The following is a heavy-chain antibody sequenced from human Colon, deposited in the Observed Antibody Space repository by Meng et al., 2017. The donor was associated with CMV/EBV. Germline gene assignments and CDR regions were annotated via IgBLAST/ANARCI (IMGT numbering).Heavy chain of an antibody. Sequence: GESLKISCAGSGFTFEYHTMHWVRQGPGKGLEWVSLVSWDGGSIHYGESFKGRFTISRDNVKKSLFLQMNNLSPEDTAVYYCGVSVSGWSVMDSFDMWGQGTAVTVSS. J-gene: IGHJ3*02. CDR3: GVSVSGWSVMDSFDM. CDR1: GFTFEYHT. V-gene: IGHV3-43*01. CDR2: VSWDGGSI. D-gene: IGHD6-19*01.